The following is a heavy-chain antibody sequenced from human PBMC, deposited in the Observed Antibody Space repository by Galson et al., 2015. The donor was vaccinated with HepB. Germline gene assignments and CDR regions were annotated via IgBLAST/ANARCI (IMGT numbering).Heavy chain of an antibody. CDR2: IGTAGDT. CDR1: GFTFSSYD. Sequence: SLRLSCAASGFTFSSYDMHWVRQATGKGLEWVSAIGTAGDTYYPGSVKGRFTISRENAKNPLYLQMNSLRAGDTAVYYCARSYYGSGHFDYWGQGTLVTVSS. CDR3: ARSYYGSGHFDY. V-gene: IGHV3-13*01. J-gene: IGHJ4*02. D-gene: IGHD3-10*01.